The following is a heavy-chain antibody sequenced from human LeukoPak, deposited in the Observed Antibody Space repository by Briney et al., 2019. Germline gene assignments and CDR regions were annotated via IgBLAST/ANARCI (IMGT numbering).Heavy chain of an antibody. Sequence: ASVKVSCKVSGYTLTELSMHWVRQAPRKGLEWMGGFDPEDGETIYAQKFQGRVTMTEDTSTDTAYMELSSLRSEDTAVYYCATRAPSSRYYFDYWGQGTLVTVSS. CDR2: FDPEDGET. D-gene: IGHD6-19*01. J-gene: IGHJ4*02. V-gene: IGHV1-24*01. CDR1: GYTLTELS. CDR3: ATRAPSSRYYFDY.